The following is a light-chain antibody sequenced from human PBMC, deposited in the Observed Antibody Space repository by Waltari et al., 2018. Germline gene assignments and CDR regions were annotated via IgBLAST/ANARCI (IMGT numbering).Light chain of an antibody. V-gene: IGKV3-20*01. CDR1: QSVSSNY. CDR3: QQYGGSPRT. CDR2: GAS. J-gene: IGKJ1*01. Sequence: EIVLTQSPGTLSLSPGERATLSCRASQSVSSNYLAWYQQRPGQAPRLLIHGASSRAPGIPDRFSGSGSGTDFTLTIGRLEPEDFAVFYCQQYGGSPRTFGQGTKVEIK.